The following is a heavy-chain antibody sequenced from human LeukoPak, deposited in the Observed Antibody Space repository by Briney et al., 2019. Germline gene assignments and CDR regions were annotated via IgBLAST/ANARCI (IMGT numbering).Heavy chain of an antibody. CDR2: IYYSGST. J-gene: IGHJ4*02. D-gene: IGHD6-19*01. V-gene: IGHV4-39*01. CDR3: ARHRAYSSGWYYFDY. CDR1: GGSISSSSYY. Sequence: SETLSLTCTVSGGSISSSSYYWGWIRQLPGKGLEWIGSIYYSGSTYYNPSLKSRVTISVDTSKNQFSLKLSSVTAADTAVYYCARHRAYSSGWYYFDYWGQGTLVTVSS.